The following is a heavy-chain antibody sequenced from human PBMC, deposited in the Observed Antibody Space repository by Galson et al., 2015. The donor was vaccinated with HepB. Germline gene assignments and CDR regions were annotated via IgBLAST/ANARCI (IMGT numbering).Heavy chain of an antibody. CDR3: AREGRITVTIFDY. D-gene: IGHD4-17*01. V-gene: IGHV3-33*01. CDR1: GFTFGVYG. J-gene: IGHJ4*02. Sequence: SLRLSCAASGFTFGVYGMHWVRQAPGKGLEWLGGIWYDGSNQHHADSVKGRFTVSRDNSKNILYLQMNSLRAEDTAVYYCAREGRITVTIFDYWGQGRLVTVSS. CDR2: IWYDGSNQ.